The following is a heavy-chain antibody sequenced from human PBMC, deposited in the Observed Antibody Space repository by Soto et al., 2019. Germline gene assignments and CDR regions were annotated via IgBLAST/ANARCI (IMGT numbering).Heavy chain of an antibody. CDR1: GGTFSSYA. J-gene: IGHJ4*02. Sequence: QVQLVQSGAEVKKPGSSVKVSCKASGGTFSSYAISWVRQAPGQGLEWMGGIIPIFGTANYAQKFQGRVTITADESTSTAYMELSSLRSEDTAVYYCARARLAYYYDSSGYYYEFSDHWGQGTLVTVSS. CDR2: IIPIFGTA. V-gene: IGHV1-69*01. CDR3: ARARLAYYYDSSGYYYEFSDH. D-gene: IGHD3-22*01.